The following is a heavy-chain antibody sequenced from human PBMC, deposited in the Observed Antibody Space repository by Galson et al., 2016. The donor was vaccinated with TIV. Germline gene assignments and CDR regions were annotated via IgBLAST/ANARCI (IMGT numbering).Heavy chain of an antibody. V-gene: IGHV6-1*01. Sequence: ISGDSVSSNSAAWNWIRQSPSRGLEWLGRTYYRSEWNSDYADSVTGRIAIKPDTARNQFSLQLYSVTPEDTAVYYCARGGDYGSDDYYVNWFDPWGQGTLVTVSS. J-gene: IGHJ5*02. CDR1: GDSVSSNSAA. CDR3: ARGGDYGSDDYYVNWFDP. D-gene: IGHD3-10*01. CDR2: TYYRSEWNS.